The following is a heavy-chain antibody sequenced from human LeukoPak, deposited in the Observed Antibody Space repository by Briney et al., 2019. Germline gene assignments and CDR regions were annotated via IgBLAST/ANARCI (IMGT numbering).Heavy chain of an antibody. CDR3: ARLGRAYSSSWGNWFDP. D-gene: IGHD6-13*01. CDR2: IYYSGST. V-gene: IGHV4-59*08. CDR1: GDSISSYY. Sequence: SETLSLTCTVSGDSISSYYWSWIRQPPGKGLEWIGYIYYSGSTNYNPSLKSRVTISVDTSKNQFSLKLSSVTAADTAVYYCARLGRAYSSSWGNWFDPWGQGTLVTVSS. J-gene: IGHJ5*02.